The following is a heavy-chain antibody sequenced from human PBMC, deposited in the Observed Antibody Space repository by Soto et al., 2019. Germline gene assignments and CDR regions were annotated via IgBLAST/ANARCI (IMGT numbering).Heavy chain of an antibody. J-gene: IGHJ6*02. CDR2: ISTSGTTI. V-gene: IGHV3-48*02. CDR1: GFTFSTYS. Sequence: PRGSLRLSCAASGFTFSTYSMNWVRQAPGKGLEWVSYISTSGTTIYYADSVKGRFTISRDNAKNSLYLQMNSLRDEDTAVYYCAREYGMDFWCQGTTVSVFS. CDR3: AREYGMDF.